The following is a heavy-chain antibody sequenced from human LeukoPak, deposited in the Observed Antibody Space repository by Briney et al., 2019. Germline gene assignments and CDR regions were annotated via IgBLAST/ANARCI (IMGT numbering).Heavy chain of an antibody. D-gene: IGHD6-19*01. CDR1: GGSISSSSYY. CDR3: ARGTYSSGWRLASNWFDP. J-gene: IGHJ5*02. Sequence: SETLSLTCTVSGGSISSSSYYWSWIRQPPGKGLEWIGYIYYSGSTNYNPSLKSRVTISVDTSKNQFSLKLSSVTAADTAVYYCARGTYSSGWRLASNWFDPWGQGTLVTVSS. V-gene: IGHV4-61*01. CDR2: IYYSGST.